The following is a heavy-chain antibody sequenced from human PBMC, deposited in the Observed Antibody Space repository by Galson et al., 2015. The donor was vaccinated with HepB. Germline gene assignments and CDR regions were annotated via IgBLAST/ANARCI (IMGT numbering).Heavy chain of an antibody. CDR2: ISYDGSNK. CDR1: GFTFSSYA. J-gene: IGHJ4*02. Sequence: SLRLSCATSGFTFSSYAMHWVRQAPGKGLEWVAVISYDGSNKYYADSVKGRFTISRDNSKNTLYLQMNSLRAEDTAVYYCARGMEPSDYWGQGTLVTVSS. V-gene: IGHV3-30-3*01. D-gene: IGHD1-1*01. CDR3: ARGMEPSDY.